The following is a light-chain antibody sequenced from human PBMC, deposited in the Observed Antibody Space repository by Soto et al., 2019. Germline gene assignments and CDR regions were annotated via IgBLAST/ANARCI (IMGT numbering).Light chain of an antibody. J-gene: IGLJ1*01. CDR1: TSDIGTNA. Sequence: QSVLTQPPSASGTPRQRVTVSCSGSTSDIGTNAVNWFQHLPGTAPRLLIYTNNQRPSGVPDRFSGSKSGTSASLAISGLQSEDEATYYCATWHDSFYVFGTGTKLTVL. CDR2: TNN. CDR3: ATWHDSFYV. V-gene: IGLV1-44*01.